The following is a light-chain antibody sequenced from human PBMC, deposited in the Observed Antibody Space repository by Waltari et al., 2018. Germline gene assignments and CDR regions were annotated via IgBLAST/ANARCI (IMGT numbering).Light chain of an antibody. V-gene: IGLV2-8*01. CDR3: SSYAGSNNLV. CDR2: EVN. CDR1: SSDVGGYNV. J-gene: IGLJ1*01. Sequence: QSALTQPPSASGSRGQSVTISCTGTSSDVGGYNVVSWYQHHPGGAPKLMIFEVNKRPSGVPDRFSGSKSGNTASLTVSGLQAEDDADYYCSSYAGSNNLVFGTGTKVTVL.